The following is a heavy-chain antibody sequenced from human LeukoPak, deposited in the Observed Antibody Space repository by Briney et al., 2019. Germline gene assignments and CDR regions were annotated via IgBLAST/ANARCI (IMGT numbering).Heavy chain of an antibody. CDR3: ASQRSYVWGSYRYFDY. V-gene: IGHV3-21*01. Sequence: PGGSLRLSCAASGFAFSSYSMNWVRQAPGKGLEWVSSISSGGSYIYYADSVKGRFTISRDNAKNSLYLQMNSLRAEDTAVYYCASQRSYVWGSYRYFDYWGQGTLVTVSS. CDR2: ISSGGSYI. D-gene: IGHD3-16*02. CDR1: GFAFSSYS. J-gene: IGHJ4*02.